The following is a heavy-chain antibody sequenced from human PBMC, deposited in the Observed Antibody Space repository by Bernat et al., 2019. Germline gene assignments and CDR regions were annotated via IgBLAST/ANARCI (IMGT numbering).Heavy chain of an antibody. D-gene: IGHD3-10*01. Sequence: QVQLQESGPGLVKPSETLSLTCTVSGGSISSYYWSWIRQPPGKGLEWIGYIYYSGSTNYNPSLKSRVTISVDTSKNQFSLKLSSVTAADTAVYYCARDRGDMVRGGPSGGYYYYYGMDVWGQGTTVTVSS. CDR1: GGSISSYY. CDR2: IYYSGST. V-gene: IGHV4-59*01. J-gene: IGHJ6*02. CDR3: ARDRGDMVRGGPSGGYYYYYGMDV.